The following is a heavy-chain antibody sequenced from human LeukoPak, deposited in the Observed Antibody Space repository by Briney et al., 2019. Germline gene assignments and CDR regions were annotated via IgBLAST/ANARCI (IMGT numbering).Heavy chain of an antibody. D-gene: IGHD3-10*01. J-gene: IGHJ6*02. CDR3: ARSLSWVTMVRGPPNGMDV. Sequence: HPGGSLRLSCAASGFTFSNAWMSWVRQAPGKGLVWVSRINSDGSSTSYADSVKGRFTISRDNAKNTLYLQMNSLRAEDTAVYYCARSLSWVTMVRGPPNGMDVWGQGTTVTVSS. CDR1: GFTFSNAW. V-gene: IGHV3-74*01. CDR2: INSDGSST.